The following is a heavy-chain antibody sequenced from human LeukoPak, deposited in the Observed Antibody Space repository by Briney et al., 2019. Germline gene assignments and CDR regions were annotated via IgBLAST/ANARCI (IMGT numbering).Heavy chain of an antibody. D-gene: IGHD4-17*01. CDR3: ARDSPTRTTVTPNWFDS. J-gene: IGHJ5*01. CDR2: IIPILGIA. V-gene: IGHV1-69*04. Sequence: SVKVSCKASGGTFSSYTIGWVRQAPGQGLEWMGRIIPILGIANYAQKFQGRVTITADKSTSTAYMELSSLRSEDTAVYYCARDSPTRTTVTPNWFDSWGQGTLVTVSS. CDR1: GGTFSSYT.